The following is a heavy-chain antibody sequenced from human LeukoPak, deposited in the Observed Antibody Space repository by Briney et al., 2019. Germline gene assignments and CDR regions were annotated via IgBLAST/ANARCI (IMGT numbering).Heavy chain of an antibody. CDR3: ARGGGSKGRYFDY. J-gene: IGHJ4*02. V-gene: IGHV3-23*01. CDR2: ISGSGGST. CDR1: GFTSSSYA. D-gene: IGHD6-13*01. Sequence: GGSLRLSCAASGFTSSSYAMSWVRQAPGRGLEWVLGISGSGGSTYYADSVKGRFTISRDNAKNSLYLQMNSLTDEDTAVYYCARGGGSKGRYFDYWGQGALVTVSS.